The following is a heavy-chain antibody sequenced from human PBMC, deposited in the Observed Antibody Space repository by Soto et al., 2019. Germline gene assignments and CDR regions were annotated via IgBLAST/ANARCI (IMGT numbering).Heavy chain of an antibody. J-gene: IGHJ1*01. Sequence: ASVKVSCKASGYTFTSYDINWVRQATGQGLEWMGWMNPNSGNTGYAQKFQGRVTITADESTSTAYMELSSLRSEDTAVYYCARDPQFPAEYFQHWGQGTLVTVSS. CDR3: ARDPQFPAEYFQH. CDR1: GYTFTSYD. V-gene: IGHV1-8*01. CDR2: MNPNSGNT.